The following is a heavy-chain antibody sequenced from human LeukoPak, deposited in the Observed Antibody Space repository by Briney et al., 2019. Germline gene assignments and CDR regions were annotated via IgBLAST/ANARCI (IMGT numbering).Heavy chain of an antibody. CDR3: AKDLTSYDYGDYGGSDY. CDR2: ISCSARST. D-gene: IGHD4-17*01. V-gene: IGHV3-23*01. CDR1: GFTFTSYA. J-gene: IGHJ4*02. Sequence: HSGGSLRLSCAASGFTFTSYAMSWVRQAPGKGLEWVSAISCSARSTFYADSVKGLFPISRDNSKDMVYLHMHSLRAEDTAIYYCAKDLTSYDYGDYGGSDYWGQGTLVTVSS.